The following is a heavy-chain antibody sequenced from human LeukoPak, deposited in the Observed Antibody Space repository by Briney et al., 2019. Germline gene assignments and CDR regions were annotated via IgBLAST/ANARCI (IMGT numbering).Heavy chain of an antibody. CDR2: ISGSGGST. D-gene: IGHD2-8*01. Sequence: GGSLRLSCAASGFTFSSYAMSWVRQAPGKGLEWVSAISGSGGSTYYADSVKGQFTVSRDNSKNSLYLQMSSLRVEDSAVYYCARDVRNGYYFDYWGQGTLVTVSS. CDR3: ARDVRNGYYFDY. CDR1: GFTFSSYA. V-gene: IGHV3-23*01. J-gene: IGHJ4*02.